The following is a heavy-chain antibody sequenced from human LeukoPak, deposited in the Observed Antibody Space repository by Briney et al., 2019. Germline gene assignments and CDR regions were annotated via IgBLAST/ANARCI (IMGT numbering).Heavy chain of an antibody. D-gene: IGHD2-2*01. CDR3: AREVDCSSPSCQLDY. CDR1: GYTFTGYY. CDR2: INPNSGGT. V-gene: IGHV1-2*02. J-gene: IGHJ4*02. Sequence: ASVKVSCKASGYTFTGYYMHWVRQAPGQGLEWMAWINPNSGGTNYEQKFQGRVTMTRDTSITTAYLELSSLRSDDTAVYYCAREVDCSSPSCQLDYWGQGTLVTVSS.